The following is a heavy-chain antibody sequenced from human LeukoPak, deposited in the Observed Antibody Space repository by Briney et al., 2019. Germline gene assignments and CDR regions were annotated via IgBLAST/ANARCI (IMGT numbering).Heavy chain of an antibody. CDR2: ISGSGGST. V-gene: IGHV3-23*01. J-gene: IGHJ4*02. CDR3: AKARGAKCSSTSCYFDY. Sequence: GGTLRLSCAASGFTFSSYGMSWVRQAPGKGLELVSAISGSGGSTYYADTVKRRFTISSDNSKNTLYLQMNSQRAEDTAVYYCAKARGAKCSSTSCYFDYWGQGTLVTVSS. D-gene: IGHD2-2*01. CDR1: GFTFSSYG.